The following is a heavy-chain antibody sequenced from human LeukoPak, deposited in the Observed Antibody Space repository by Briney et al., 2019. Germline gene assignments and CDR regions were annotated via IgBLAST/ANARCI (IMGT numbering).Heavy chain of an antibody. CDR1: GGSISSSNW. Sequence: SETLSLTCAVSGGSISSSNWWSWVRQPPGKGLEWIGEIYHSGSTNYNPSLKSRVTISVDKSKNQFSLKLSSVTAADTAVYYCARGTVVVPAAIHYYYYGMDVWGQGTTVTVSS. J-gene: IGHJ6*02. CDR2: IYHSGST. CDR3: ARGTVVVPAAIHYYYYGMDV. V-gene: IGHV4-4*02. D-gene: IGHD2-2*01.